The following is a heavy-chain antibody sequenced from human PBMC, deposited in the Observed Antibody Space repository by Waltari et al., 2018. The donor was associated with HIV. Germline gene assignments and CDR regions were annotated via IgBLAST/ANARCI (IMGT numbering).Heavy chain of an antibody. V-gene: IGHV5-51*01. Sequence: EVQLVQSGPEVTTPGESAKVSCRICGYNFGSYWIGWVRQMSGKGLEWMGIIYPGDSETRYNPSFQDKVTISADTSINTAYLQWHRLQASDTAVYYCARVLIGADNSFDFWGQGTMVTVSS. J-gene: IGHJ3*01. CDR2: IYPGDSET. CDR1: GYNFGSYW. CDR3: ARVLIGADNSFDF. D-gene: IGHD2-21*01.